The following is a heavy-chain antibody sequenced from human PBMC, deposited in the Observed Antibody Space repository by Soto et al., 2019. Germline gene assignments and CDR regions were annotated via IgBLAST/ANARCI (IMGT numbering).Heavy chain of an antibody. CDR2: INPSGGST. D-gene: IGHD3-9*01. V-gene: IGHV1-46*01. J-gene: IGHJ4*02. CDR1: GYTFTSYY. CDR3: ATPERANILTGYLHY. Sequence: VKVSCKASGYTFTSYYMHWVRQAPGQGLEWMGIINPSGGSTSYAQKFQGRVTMTRDTSTSTVYMELSSLRSEDTAVYYCATPERANILTGYLHYWGQGTLVTVS.